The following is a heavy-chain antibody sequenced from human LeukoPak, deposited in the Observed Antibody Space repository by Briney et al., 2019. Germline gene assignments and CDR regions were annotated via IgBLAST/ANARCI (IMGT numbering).Heavy chain of an antibody. Sequence: ASVKVSCKATSRISWVRQAPGQGLEWMGRIIPILGIANYAQKFQGRVTITADKSTSTTYMELSSLRSEDTAVYYCAREGTVSPLDYWGQGTLVTVSS. V-gene: IGHV1-69*04. J-gene: IGHJ4*02. CDR2: IIPILGIA. CDR1: TSR. D-gene: IGHD4-17*01. CDR3: AREGTVSPLDY.